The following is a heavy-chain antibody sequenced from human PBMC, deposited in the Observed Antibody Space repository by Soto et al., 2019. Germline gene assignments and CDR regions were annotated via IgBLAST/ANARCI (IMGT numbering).Heavy chain of an antibody. CDR3: AREDDGGDSLDV. Sequence: SETLSLTCTVSGGSISSDYYHWTWIRQSPGKGLEWIVYIHHSGSILYNPSLKSRVTISVDTSKNQFSLHLSSVSAADTAVYFCAREDDGGDSLDVWGQGTTVTVSS. J-gene: IGHJ6*02. CDR2: IHHSGSI. V-gene: IGHV4-30-4*08. D-gene: IGHD2-21*02. CDR1: GGSISSDYYH.